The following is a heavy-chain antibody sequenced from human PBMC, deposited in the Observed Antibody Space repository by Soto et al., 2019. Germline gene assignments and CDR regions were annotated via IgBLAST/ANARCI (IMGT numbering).Heavy chain of an antibody. Sequence: GSGPTLVSPTQTLTLTCTFSGFSLSTSGVGVGWIRQPPGKALEWLALIYWDDDKRYSPSLKSRLTITKDTSKNQVVLTMTNMDPVDTATYYCAHRNYDILTGPNAFHIWGQGTMVTVSS. D-gene: IGHD3-9*01. J-gene: IGHJ3*02. CDR3: AHRNYDILTGPNAFHI. V-gene: IGHV2-5*02. CDR2: IYWDDDK. CDR1: GFSLSTSGVG.